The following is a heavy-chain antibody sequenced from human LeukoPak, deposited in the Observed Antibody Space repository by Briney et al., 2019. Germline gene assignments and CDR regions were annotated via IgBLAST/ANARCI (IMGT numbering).Heavy chain of an antibody. J-gene: IGHJ4*02. Sequence: SETLSLTCTVSGDSISSYHWSRILQPPGKGLEWIGYIYYSGSTKYNPSLKNRVTISVDTSKNQFSLKLSSVTAADTAVYYCARDSARGKGGGVLLRNWGQGTLVTVSS. CDR2: IYYSGST. V-gene: IGHV4-59*01. CDR3: ARDSARGKGGGVLLRN. CDR1: GDSISSYH. D-gene: IGHD3-22*01.